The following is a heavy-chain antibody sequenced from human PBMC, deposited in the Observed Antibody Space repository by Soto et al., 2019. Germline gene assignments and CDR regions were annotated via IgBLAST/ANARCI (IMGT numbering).Heavy chain of an antibody. V-gene: IGHV3-11*01. CDR1: GFSFSDYY. D-gene: IGHD1-26*01. J-gene: IGHJ6*03. CDR3: ANLAKNYYHYMDV. CDR2: ISTSGSST. Sequence: QVQLVEFGGGLVKPGGSLRLSCAASGFSFSDYYMSWIRQAPGKGLEWVSLISTSGSSTDYADSVKGRFTISRDNAKNSLSLQMNSLRAKDTAVYYCANLAKNYYHYMDVWGKGTTVTVSS.